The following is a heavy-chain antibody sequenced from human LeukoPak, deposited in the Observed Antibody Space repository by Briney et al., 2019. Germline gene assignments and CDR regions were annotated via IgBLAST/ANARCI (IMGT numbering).Heavy chain of an antibody. Sequence: ASVTVSFKTSGYTFTYYGINWVRQAPGQGLEWMGWISGYNGNTKYAQKFQGRVTMTSDTFTNTAYMELRSLRSDDTAMYYCARDKSPIRSRSGSESSPLDNWGQGTLVFVSS. CDR2: ISGYNGNT. CDR1: GYTFTYYG. J-gene: IGHJ4*02. D-gene: IGHD6-19*01. CDR3: ARDKSPIRSRSGSESSPLDN. V-gene: IGHV1-18*04.